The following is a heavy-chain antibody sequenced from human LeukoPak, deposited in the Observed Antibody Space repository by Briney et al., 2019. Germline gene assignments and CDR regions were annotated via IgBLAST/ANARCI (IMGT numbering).Heavy chain of an antibody. D-gene: IGHD2-2*01. CDR2: INWDGAST. CDR3: GRVHCSTNSCYDYYDYYMDV. CDR1: GFRFDDYS. V-gene: IGHV3-20*04. Sequence: GGSLRLSCAASGFRFDDYSMNGVRNVPGKGLEWVAGINWDGASTGYRDSMKGRFTISRDNGKNSLYLQLNSLRVEDTAVYYCGRVHCSTNSCYDYYDYYMDVSGNGTTVTVSS. J-gene: IGHJ6*03.